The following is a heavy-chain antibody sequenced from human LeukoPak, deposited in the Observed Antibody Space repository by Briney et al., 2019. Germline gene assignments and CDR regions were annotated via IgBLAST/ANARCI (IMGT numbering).Heavy chain of an antibody. CDR1: GFTFSSYS. CDR3: ATLDMGSGGSAHGEGDFDY. J-gene: IGHJ4*02. D-gene: IGHD2-15*01. CDR2: ISSSSSYI. Sequence: GGSLRLSCAASGFTFSSYSMNWVRQAPGKGLEWVSSISSSSSYIYYADSVKGRFTISRDNAKNSLYLQMNSLRAEDTAVYYCATLDMGSGGSAHGEGDFDYWGQGTLVTVSS. V-gene: IGHV3-21*01.